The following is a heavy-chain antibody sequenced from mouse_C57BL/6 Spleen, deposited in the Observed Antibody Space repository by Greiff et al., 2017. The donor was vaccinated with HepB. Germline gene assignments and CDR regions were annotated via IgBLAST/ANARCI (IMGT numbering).Heavy chain of an antibody. Sequence: VQRVESGAELVRPGASVKLSCKASGYTFTDYYINWVKQRPGQGLEWIARIYPGSGNTYYNEKFKGKATLTAEKSSSTAYMQLSSLTSEDSAVYFCARFYPGNYFDYWGQGTTLTVSS. CDR3: ARFYPGNYFDY. D-gene: IGHD2-1*01. J-gene: IGHJ2*01. CDR1: GYTFTDYY. CDR2: IYPGSGNT. V-gene: IGHV1-76*01.